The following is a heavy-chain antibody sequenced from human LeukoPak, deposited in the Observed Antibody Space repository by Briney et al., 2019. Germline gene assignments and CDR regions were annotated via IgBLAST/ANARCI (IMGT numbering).Heavy chain of an antibody. Sequence: SETLSLTCTVSGGSVNTYFWSWIRQPPGKGLEWIGYIYYSGSTNYNPSLKSRVTISVDTSKNQFSLKLSSVTAADTAVYYCARGVTGGWYGDFQYWGQGTLVTVSS. D-gene: IGHD6-19*01. J-gene: IGHJ1*01. V-gene: IGHV4-59*02. CDR2: IYYSGST. CDR3: ARGVTGGWYGDFQY. CDR1: GGSVNTYF.